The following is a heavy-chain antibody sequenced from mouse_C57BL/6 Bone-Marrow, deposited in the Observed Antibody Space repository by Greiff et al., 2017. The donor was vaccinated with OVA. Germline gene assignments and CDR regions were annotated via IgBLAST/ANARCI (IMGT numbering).Heavy chain of an antibody. Sequence: EVKLVESGEGLVKPGGSLKLSCAASGFTFSSYAMSWVRQTPEKRLEWVAYISSGSSTIYYADTVKGRFTISRDNAKNTLFLQMTSLRSEDTAMYYCARRDGLYYCDYWGQGTTLTVSS. CDR2: ISSGSSTI. V-gene: IGHV5-17*01. D-gene: IGHD6-1*01. CDR1: GFTFSSYA. CDR3: ARRDGLYYCDY. J-gene: IGHJ2*01.